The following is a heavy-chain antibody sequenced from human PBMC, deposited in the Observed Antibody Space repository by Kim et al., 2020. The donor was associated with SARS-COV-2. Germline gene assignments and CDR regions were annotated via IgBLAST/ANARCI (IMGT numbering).Heavy chain of an antibody. D-gene: IGHD3-10*01. CDR2: ISWNSGSI. CDR3: AKDISQFGELLGSPLDY. V-gene: IGHV3-9*01. J-gene: IGHJ4*02. Sequence: GGSLRLSCAASGFTFDDYAMHWVRQAPGKGLEWVSGISWNSGSIGYADSVKGRFTISRDNAKNSLYLQMNSLRAEDTALYYCAKDISQFGELLGSPLDYWGQGTLVTVSS. CDR1: GFTFDDYA.